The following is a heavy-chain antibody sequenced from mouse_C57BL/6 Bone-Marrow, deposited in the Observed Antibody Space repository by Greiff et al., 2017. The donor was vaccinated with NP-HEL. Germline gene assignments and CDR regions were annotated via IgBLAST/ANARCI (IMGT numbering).Heavy chain of an antibody. CDR1: GFTFSSYA. J-gene: IGHJ4*01. Sequence: EVQLQQSGGGLVKPGGSLKLSCAASGFTFSSYAMSWVRQTPEKRLEWVATISDGGSYTYYPDNVKGRFTISRDNAKNNLYLQMSHLKSEDTAMYYCARGYYGSSYESPYAMDYWGQGTSVTVSS. D-gene: IGHD1-1*01. CDR3: ARGYYGSSYESPYAMDY. V-gene: IGHV5-4*01. CDR2: ISDGGSYT.